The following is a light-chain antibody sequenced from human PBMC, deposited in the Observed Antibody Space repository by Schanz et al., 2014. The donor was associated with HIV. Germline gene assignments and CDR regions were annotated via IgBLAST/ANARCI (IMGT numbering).Light chain of an antibody. CDR1: GSEFAYSLS. J-gene: IGLJ3*02. CDR3: GSITATGAWV. CDR2: DDT. Sequence: QSALTQPASVSGPPGQSITFSCTGAGSEFAYSLSVSWYPQRPSKAPKLIIYDDTYRPSEDSDRFSGSKFGNTASLTISGLGDEGEADYYCGSITATGAWVFGGGTKLTVL. V-gene: IGLV2-14*03.